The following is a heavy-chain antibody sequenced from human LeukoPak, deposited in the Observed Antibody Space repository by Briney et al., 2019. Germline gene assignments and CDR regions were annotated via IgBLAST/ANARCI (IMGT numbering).Heavy chain of an antibody. D-gene: IGHD5-24*01. J-gene: IGHJ4*02. Sequence: GGSLRLSCAASGFTFKLYWMHWVRQAPGKRPVWVSRINDDGSTTTYADSVKGRFTASRDNSKNTLYLQMNSLRAEDTAVYFCALEKADSPDYWGQGTLVTVSS. V-gene: IGHV3-74*01. CDR2: INDDGSTT. CDR1: GFTFKLYW. CDR3: ALEKADSPDY.